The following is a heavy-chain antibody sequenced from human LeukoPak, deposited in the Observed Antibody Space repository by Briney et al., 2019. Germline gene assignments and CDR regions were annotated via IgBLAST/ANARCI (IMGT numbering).Heavy chain of an antibody. CDR3: AREIADYYYGMDV. CDR2: IIPIFGTA. Sequence: GASVKVSCKASGGTFSSYAISWVRQAPGQGLEWMGGIIPIFGTANYAQKFQGRVTITADESTSTAYMELSSLRSEDTAVYYCAREIADYYYGMDVWGQGTTVTVSS. CDR1: GGTFSSYA. V-gene: IGHV1-69*01. J-gene: IGHJ6*02.